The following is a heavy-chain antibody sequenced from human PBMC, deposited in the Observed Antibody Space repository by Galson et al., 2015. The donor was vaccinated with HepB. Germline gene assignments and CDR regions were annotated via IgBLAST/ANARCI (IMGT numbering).Heavy chain of an antibody. V-gene: IGHV3-73*01. D-gene: IGHD3-22*01. Sequence: SLRLSCADSGCTFSGSAMHWVRQASGKGLEWVGRIRSKANSYATAYAASVKGRFTISRDDSKNTAYLQMNSLKTEDTAVYYCTYYDSSGSDGDYWGQGTLVTVSS. CDR3: TYYDSSGSDGDY. CDR2: IRSKANSYAT. CDR1: GCTFSGSA. J-gene: IGHJ4*02.